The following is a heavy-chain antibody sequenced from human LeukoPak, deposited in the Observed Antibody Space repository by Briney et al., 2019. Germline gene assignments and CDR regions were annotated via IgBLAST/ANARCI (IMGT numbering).Heavy chain of an antibody. CDR2: IKDDGSEE. CDR1: GFNFNNYW. D-gene: IGHD3-3*01. CDR3: ARNYDFWNTYYFDY. J-gene: IGHJ4*02. V-gene: IGHV3-7*01. Sequence: GGSLRLSCAASGFNFNNYWMSWLRQAPGKGLEWVANIKDDGSEEYYVDSVKGRFTIVRDNAYNSLYPQMNSLRAEDTAVYYCARNYDFWNTYYFDYWGQGTLVTVSS.